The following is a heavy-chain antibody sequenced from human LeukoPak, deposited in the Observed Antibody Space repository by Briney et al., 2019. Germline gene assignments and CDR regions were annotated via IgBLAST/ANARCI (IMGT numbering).Heavy chain of an antibody. D-gene: IGHD2-15*01. CDR1: GFTFSSYG. J-gene: IGHJ3*02. Sequence: GRSLRLSCAASGFTFSSYGMHWVRQAPGKGLEWVAVISYDGSNKYYADSVKGRFTISRDNSKNTLYLQMNSLRAEGTAVYYCAKEDSYDAFDIWGQGTMVTVSS. CDR3: AKEDSYDAFDI. CDR2: ISYDGSNK. V-gene: IGHV3-30*18.